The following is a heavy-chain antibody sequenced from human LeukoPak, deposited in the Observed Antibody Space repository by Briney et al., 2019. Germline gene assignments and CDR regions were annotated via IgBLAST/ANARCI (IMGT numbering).Heavy chain of an antibody. D-gene: IGHD6-13*01. CDR3: ARDRSPGGSSWD. J-gene: IGHJ4*02. V-gene: IGHV4-59*01. CDR2: IYYSGST. CDR1: GGSISSYY. Sequence: SETLSLTCTVSGGSISSYYWSWIRQPPEKGLEWIGYIYYSGSTNYNPSLKSRVTISVDTSKNQFSLKLSSVTAADTAVYYCARDRSPGGSSWDWGQGTLVTVSS.